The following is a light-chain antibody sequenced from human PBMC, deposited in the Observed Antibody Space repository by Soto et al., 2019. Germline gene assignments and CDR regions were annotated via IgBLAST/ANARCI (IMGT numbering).Light chain of an antibody. CDR1: QSVSSSY. Sequence: EIVLTQSPGTLSLSPGERATLSCRASQSVSSSYLAWYQQKPGQAPRLLIYDASSRATGIPDRFSGSGSGTDLTLTISRLEPEDFAVYYCQQYGSSPKYTFGQGTKLEIK. CDR3: QQYGSSPKYT. J-gene: IGKJ2*01. CDR2: DAS. V-gene: IGKV3-20*01.